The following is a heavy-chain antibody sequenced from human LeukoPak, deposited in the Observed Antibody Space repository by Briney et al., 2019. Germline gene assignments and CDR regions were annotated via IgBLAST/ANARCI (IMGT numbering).Heavy chain of an antibody. CDR2: IIPIFGTA. D-gene: IGHD6-6*01. V-gene: IGHV1-69*06. CDR1: GGTFSSYA. CDR3: AREARRGYYYYYMDV. J-gene: IGHJ6*03. Sequence: ASVKVSCKASGGTFSSYAISWVRQAPGQGLEWMGGIIPIFGTANYAQKFQGRVTITADKSTSTAYMELSSLRSEDTAVYYCAREARRGYYYYYMDVWGKGTTVTVSS.